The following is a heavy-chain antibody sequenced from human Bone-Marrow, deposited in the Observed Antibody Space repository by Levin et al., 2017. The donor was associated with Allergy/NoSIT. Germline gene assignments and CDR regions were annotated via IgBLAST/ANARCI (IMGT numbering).Heavy chain of an antibody. V-gene: IGHV3-48*03. CDR2: ISSSGSTI. CDR3: ARPPRYSSGELYFDY. Sequence: GESLKISCAASGFTFSSYEMNWVRQAPGKGLEWVSYISSSGSTIYYADSVKGRFTISRDNAKNSLYLQMNSLRAEDTAVYYCARPPRYSSGELYFDYWGQGTLVTVSS. CDR1: GFTFSSYE. J-gene: IGHJ4*02. D-gene: IGHD6-19*01.